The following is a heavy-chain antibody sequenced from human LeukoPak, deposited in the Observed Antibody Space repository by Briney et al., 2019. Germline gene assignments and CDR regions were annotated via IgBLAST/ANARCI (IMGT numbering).Heavy chain of an antibody. J-gene: IGHJ3*02. Sequence: GGSLRLSCAASGFTFSSYAMSWVRQAPGKGLEWVSAISGSGGSTYYADSVKGRFTISRDNSKNTLYLQMNSLRAEDTAVYYCATQQLVSSGAFDIWGQGTMVTVSS. CDR1: GFTFSSYA. V-gene: IGHV3-23*01. CDR2: ISGSGGST. CDR3: ATQQLVSSGAFDI. D-gene: IGHD6-13*01.